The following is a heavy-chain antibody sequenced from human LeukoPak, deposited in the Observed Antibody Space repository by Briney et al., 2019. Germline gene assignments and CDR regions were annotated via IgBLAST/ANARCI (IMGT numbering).Heavy chain of an antibody. CDR1: GFTFSSYW. Sequence: GGSLRLSCAASGFTFSSYWMSWVRQAPGKGLEWVANIKQDGSEEYYVDSVKGRFTISRDNAQKSLYLQMNSLTGDDTAVYYCTRQVGIWFDPWGQGTLVTVSS. CDR2: IKQDGSEE. J-gene: IGHJ5*02. V-gene: IGHV3-7*01. D-gene: IGHD1-26*01. CDR3: TRQVGIWFDP.